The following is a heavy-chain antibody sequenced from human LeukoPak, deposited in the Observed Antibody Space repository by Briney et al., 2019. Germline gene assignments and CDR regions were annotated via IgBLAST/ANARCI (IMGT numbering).Heavy chain of an antibody. CDR1: GGSISSGGYS. D-gene: IGHD3-16*02. J-gene: IGHJ4*02. Sequence: PSETLSLTCAVSGGSISSGGYSWSWIRQPPGKGLEWIGCIYHSGSTYYNPSLKSRVTISVDRSKNQFSLKLSSVTAADTAVYYCARSTHNYDYVWGSYRYPLDLDYWGQGTLVTVSS. CDR2: IYHSGST. CDR3: ARSTHNYDYVWGSYRYPLDLDY. V-gene: IGHV4-30-2*01.